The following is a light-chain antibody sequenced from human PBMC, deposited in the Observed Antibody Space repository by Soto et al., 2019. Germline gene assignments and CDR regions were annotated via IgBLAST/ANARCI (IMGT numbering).Light chain of an antibody. CDR3: QQYNSYSPRT. CDR1: QSISSW. V-gene: IGKV1-5*01. CDR2: DAS. J-gene: IGKJ1*01. Sequence: DIQITQSPSTLSASVGDRVIITCRASQSISSWLAWYQQKPGKAPNLLIYDASTLENGVPSRFSGSASGTDFTLTISSLQPYDFATYYCQQYNSYSPRTFGQGTKVDIK.